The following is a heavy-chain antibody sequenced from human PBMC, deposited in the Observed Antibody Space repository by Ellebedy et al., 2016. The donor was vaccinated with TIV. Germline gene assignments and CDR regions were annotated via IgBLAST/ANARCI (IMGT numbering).Heavy chain of an antibody. CDR1: GSSISSGYY. Sequence: MPSETLSLTCTVSGSSISSGYYWGWIRQPPGKGLEWIGSIYYSGSTYYNPSLNSRVTVSVATSKNQFSLNLSSVTAADTAVYYCARDPALPRGRFDTWGQGTLVTVSS. J-gene: IGHJ5*02. CDR2: IYYSGST. V-gene: IGHV4-38-2*02. CDR3: ARDPALPRGRFDT.